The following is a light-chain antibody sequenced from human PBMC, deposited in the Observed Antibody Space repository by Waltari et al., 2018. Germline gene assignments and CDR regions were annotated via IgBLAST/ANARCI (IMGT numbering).Light chain of an antibody. Sequence: QSALTQPASVSGSPGQSITISFPGTSSAVGRYNFVSWYQQHPGNAPHLIIYEGNKRPSGVSNRLSGSKSGNTASLTISGLQAEDESDYYCCSYAGRSTWVLGGGTKVTVL. J-gene: IGLJ3*02. CDR3: CSYAGRSTWV. V-gene: IGLV2-23*01. CDR1: SSAVGRYNF. CDR2: EGN.